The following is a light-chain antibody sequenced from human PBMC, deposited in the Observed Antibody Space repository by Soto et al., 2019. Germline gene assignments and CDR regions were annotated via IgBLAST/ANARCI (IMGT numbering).Light chain of an antibody. Sequence: QSVLTQPASVSGSPGQSITISCTGTSSDVGGYNFVSWYQQYPGTAPKVMIYEVNNRPSGVSDRFSGSKSGNTASLTISGLQAEDEADYYCSSYTTSGTLVFGTGTKVTVL. CDR3: SSYTTSGTLV. CDR2: EVN. V-gene: IGLV2-14*01. J-gene: IGLJ1*01. CDR1: SSDVGGYNF.